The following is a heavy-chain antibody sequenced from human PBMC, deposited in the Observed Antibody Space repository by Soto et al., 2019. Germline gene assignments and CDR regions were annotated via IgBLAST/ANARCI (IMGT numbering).Heavy chain of an antibody. V-gene: IGHV4-59*01. CDR2: IYYSGST. J-gene: IGHJ4*02. CDR3: ARGTNYYDTSGYLF. Sequence: SETLSLTCTVSGGSISSYYWSWIRQPPGKGLEWIGYIYYSGSTNYNPSLKSRVTISVDTSKNQFSLKLSSVTAADTAVYYCARGTNYYDTSGYLFWGQGTLVTVSS. D-gene: IGHD3-22*01. CDR1: GGSISSYY.